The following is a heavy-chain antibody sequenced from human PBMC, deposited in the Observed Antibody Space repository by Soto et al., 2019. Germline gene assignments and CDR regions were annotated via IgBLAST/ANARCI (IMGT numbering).Heavy chain of an antibody. V-gene: IGHV3-30*03. CDR3: ARVVWSGPMDV. CDR2: ISYDGSNK. J-gene: IGHJ6*02. Sequence: QVQLVESGGGVVQPGRSLRLSCAASGFTFSSYGMHWVRQAPGKGLVWVAGISYDGSNKYYADSVKGRFTISRDNSKNPLYRQMTSLRAAETAVCYCARVVWSGPMDVWGQGTTVTVSS. D-gene: IGHD3-3*01. CDR1: GFTFSSYG.